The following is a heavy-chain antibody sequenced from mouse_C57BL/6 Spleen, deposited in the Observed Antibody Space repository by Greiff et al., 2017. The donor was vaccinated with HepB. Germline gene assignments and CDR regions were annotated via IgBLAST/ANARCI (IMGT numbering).Heavy chain of an antibody. CDR1: GYAFSSSW. Sequence: QVQLQQPGPELVKPGASVKISCKASGYAFSSSWMNWVKQRPGKGLEWIGRIYPGDGDTNYNGKFKGKATLTADKSSSTAYMQLSSLTSEDSAVYFCARGDYYDPFDYWGQGTTLTVSS. CDR3: ARGDYYDPFDY. V-gene: IGHV1-82*01. J-gene: IGHJ2*01. CDR2: IYPGDGDT. D-gene: IGHD1-1*01.